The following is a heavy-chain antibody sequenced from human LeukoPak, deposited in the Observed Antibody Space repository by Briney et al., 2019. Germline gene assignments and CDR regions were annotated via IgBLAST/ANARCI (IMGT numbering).Heavy chain of an antibody. Sequence: PGGSLRLSCAVSGFTFSNYWMRWVRQAPGKALEWVASINKDATEVQYVDSVKGRFTISRDNAKNSVFLQMTSLGAEDTAVYYCATYTQYFGAPGTDYWGLGTLVTVSS. CDR1: GFTFSNYW. J-gene: IGHJ4*02. CDR2: INKDATEV. D-gene: IGHD3-10*01. V-gene: IGHV3-7*01. CDR3: ATYTQYFGAPGTDY.